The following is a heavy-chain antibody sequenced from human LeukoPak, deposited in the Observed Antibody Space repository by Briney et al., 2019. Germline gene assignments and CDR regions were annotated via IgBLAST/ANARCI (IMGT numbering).Heavy chain of an antibody. D-gene: IGHD3-16*02. V-gene: IGHV1-2*07. Sequence: ASVRVSCKTSGYAFNAYYIHWMRQAPGQGLQWMGWINPNNGRTKYAHDFQGRVSMTRDTSSTTAYMEMISLTSDDTAVYYCARDVRLGELSLSFFDYWGQGSLVTVSS. CDR1: GYAFNAYY. J-gene: IGHJ4*02. CDR2: INPNNGRT. CDR3: ARDVRLGELSLSFFDY.